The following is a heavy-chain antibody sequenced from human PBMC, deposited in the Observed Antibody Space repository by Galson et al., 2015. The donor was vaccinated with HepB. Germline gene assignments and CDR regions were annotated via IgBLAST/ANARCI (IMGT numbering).Heavy chain of an antibody. CDR1: GYTFTSYA. CDR3: ARGADTPVLLWFGLSYGAWFDP. J-gene: IGHJ5*02. CDR2: INTNTGNP. V-gene: IGHV7-4-1*02. Sequence: SVKVSCKASGYTFTSYAMNWVRQAPGQGPEWMGWINTNTGNPTYAQGFTGRFVFSLDTSVSTAYLQISSLKAEDTAVYYCARGADTPVLLWFGLSYGAWFDPWGQGTLVTVSS. D-gene: IGHD3-10*01.